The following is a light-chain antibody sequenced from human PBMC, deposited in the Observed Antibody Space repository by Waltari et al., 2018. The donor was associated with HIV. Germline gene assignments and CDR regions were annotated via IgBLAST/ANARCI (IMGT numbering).Light chain of an antibody. Sequence: DIVMTQSPKSLAVSLGERTTINCWSSRTILYISNNQTYLAWYQQKPGQSPKVLIYWASTRASGVPDRFSGSGSGTNFSLTISSLQTDDVALYYCQQYYTIGPSFGGGTKVEIK. CDR3: QQYYTIGPS. J-gene: IGKJ4*01. CDR2: WAS. V-gene: IGKV4-1*01. CDR1: RTILYISNNQTY.